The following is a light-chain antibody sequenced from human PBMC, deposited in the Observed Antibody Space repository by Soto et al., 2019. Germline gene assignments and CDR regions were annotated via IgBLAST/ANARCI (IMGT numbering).Light chain of an antibody. J-gene: IGLJ2*01. CDR1: SSDVGGYIY. CDR2: EVT. CDR3: SSYTTFRTPHVA. V-gene: IGLV2-14*01. Sequence: QSALTQPASVSGSLDQSITISCTGSSSDVGGYIYVSWYQQHPGQAPKLLIHEVTNRPSGVSDRFSGSKSANTASLTISGLQAEDESHYYCSSYTTFRTPHVAFGGGTKLTVL.